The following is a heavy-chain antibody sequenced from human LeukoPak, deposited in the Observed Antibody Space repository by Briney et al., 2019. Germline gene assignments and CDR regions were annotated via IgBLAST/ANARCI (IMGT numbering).Heavy chain of an antibody. V-gene: IGHV4-31*03. J-gene: IGHJ5*02. D-gene: IGHD1-7*01. CDR1: GGSISSGGYY. CDR3: AREGSITGTTGWFDP. Sequence: PSQTLSLTCTVSGGSISSGGYYWSSIRQHPGKGLEWIGYIYYSGSTYYNPSLKSRVTISVDTSKNQFSLKLSSVTAADTAVYYCAREGSITGTTGWFDPWGQGTLVTVSS. CDR2: IYYSGST.